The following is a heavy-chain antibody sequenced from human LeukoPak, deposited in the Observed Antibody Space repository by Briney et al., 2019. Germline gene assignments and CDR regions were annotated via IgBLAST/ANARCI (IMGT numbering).Heavy chain of an antibody. CDR3: AKSNGYGLIDY. Sequence: PSETLPLTCAVYGGSFSGYYWGWVRQSPGKGLEWIGNIYSSGNTYYNASLKSRVTMYIDTSKNQFSLKLSSVTAADTAMYYCAKSNGYGLIDYWGQGTLVTVSS. V-gene: IGHV4-34*01. CDR1: GGSFSGYY. J-gene: IGHJ4*02. D-gene: IGHD5-12*01. CDR2: IYSSGNT.